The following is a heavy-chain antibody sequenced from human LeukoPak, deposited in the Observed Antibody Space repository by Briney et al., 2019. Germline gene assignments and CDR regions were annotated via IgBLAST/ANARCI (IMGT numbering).Heavy chain of an antibody. CDR1: GGSFSGYY. CDR3: ANSPSKVASHNY. Sequence: SETLSLTCAVYGGSFSGYYWSWIRQPPGKGLEWIGEINHSGSTNYNPSLKSRVTISVDTSKNQFSLRLSSVTAADTAVYYCANSPSKVASHNYWDEGNLVTVS. V-gene: IGHV4-34*01. J-gene: IGHJ4*02. CDR2: INHSGST. D-gene: IGHD2-15*01.